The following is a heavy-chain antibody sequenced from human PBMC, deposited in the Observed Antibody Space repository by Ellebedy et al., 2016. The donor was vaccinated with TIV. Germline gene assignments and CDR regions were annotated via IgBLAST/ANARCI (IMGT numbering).Heavy chain of an antibody. V-gene: IGHV3-7*03. CDR2: IKQDGSAR. CDR1: GFTFSSYS. D-gene: IGHD1-1*01. CDR3: AGRAYNWNDGSLFDY. Sequence: GGSLRLSCAASGFTFSSYSMNWVRQAPGKGLEWVANIKQDGSARNYVDSVKGRFTISRDKAKNSLYLQMNSLRAEDTAVYYCAGRAYNWNDGSLFDYWGQGTLVTVSS. J-gene: IGHJ4*02.